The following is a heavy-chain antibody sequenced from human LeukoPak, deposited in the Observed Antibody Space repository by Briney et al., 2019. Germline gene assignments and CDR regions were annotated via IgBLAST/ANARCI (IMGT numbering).Heavy chain of an antibody. CDR3: VHMMNTTMAPLLDY. J-gene: IGHJ4*02. D-gene: IGHD5-18*01. CDR1: GFSLSTSGMC. CDR2: TDWDDDK. V-gene: IGHV2-70*11. Sequence: SGPTLVNPRQTLTLTCTFSGFSLSTSGMCVSWIRQPPGKALEWLARTDWDDDKYYTTSLKTRLTISQDTSKNQVVLTMTNMDPVDTATYYCVHMMNTTMAPLLDYWGQGTLVTVSS.